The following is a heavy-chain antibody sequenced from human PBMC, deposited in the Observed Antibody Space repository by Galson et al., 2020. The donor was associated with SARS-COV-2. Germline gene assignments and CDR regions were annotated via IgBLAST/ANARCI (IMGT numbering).Heavy chain of an antibody. V-gene: IGHV4-39*07. CDR3: ASMRYYDSSGYYYLFDY. D-gene: IGHD3-22*01. J-gene: IGHJ4*02. CDR1: GDSISSSTYY. Sequence: ASETLSLTCTVSGDSISSSTYYWGWIRQPPGKGLEWIGSIFHSGRTFYNPSLKSRVTISVDTSKNQFSLRLSSVTAADTAVYYCASMRYYDSSGYYYLFDYWGQGTLVTVSS. CDR2: IFHSGRT.